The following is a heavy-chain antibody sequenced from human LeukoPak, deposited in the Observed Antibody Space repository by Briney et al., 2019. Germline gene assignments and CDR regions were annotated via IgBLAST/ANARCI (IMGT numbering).Heavy chain of an antibody. J-gene: IGHJ6*03. CDR1: GFTFADYS. D-gene: IGHD5-24*01. V-gene: IGHV3-21*04. CDR3: AKESTLEGNYMDV. CDR2: ISGSSSYI. Sequence: GGSLRLSCTASGFTFADYSMTWVRQAPGKGLEWVSSISGSSSYIYYADSVKGRFSISRDNAKNSLYLQMNSLRAEDTAVYYCAKESTLEGNYMDVWGKGTTVTVSS.